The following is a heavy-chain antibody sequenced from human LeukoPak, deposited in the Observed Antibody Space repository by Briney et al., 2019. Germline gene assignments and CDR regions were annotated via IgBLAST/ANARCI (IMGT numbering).Heavy chain of an antibody. V-gene: IGHV4-39*07. CDR2: MYYSGST. CDR1: GGSISSSNYY. D-gene: IGHD3-3*01. J-gene: IGHJ4*02. CDR3: ARGSHYDFWSGPYYFDY. Sequence: NPSETLSLTGNVSGGSISSSNYYWGWIRQPPGKGLEWIGSMYYSGSTYYNPSLKSRVTMSVDTSKNQFSLKLSSVTAADTAVYYCARGSHYDFWSGPYYFDYWGQGTLVTVSS.